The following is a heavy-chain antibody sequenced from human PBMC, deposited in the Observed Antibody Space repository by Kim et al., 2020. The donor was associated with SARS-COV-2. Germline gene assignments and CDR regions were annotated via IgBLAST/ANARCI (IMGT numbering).Heavy chain of an antibody. J-gene: IGHJ4*02. CDR2: ISWNSGSI. CDR1: GFNFDDYA. D-gene: IGHD2-2*02. CDR3: AIANCSTTSCYNAFDY. V-gene: IGHV3-9*01. Sequence: GGSLRLSCAASGFNFDDYAMHWVRQAPGKGLEWVSGISWNSGSIGYADSVKGRLTISRDNAKNSLYLQMNSLRAEDTALYYCAIANCSTTSCYNAFDYWGQGTLVTVSS.